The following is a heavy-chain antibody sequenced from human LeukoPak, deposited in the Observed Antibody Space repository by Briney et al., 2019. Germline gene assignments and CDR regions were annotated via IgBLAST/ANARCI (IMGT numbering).Heavy chain of an antibody. J-gene: IGHJ4*02. CDR3: ARSTVVTPFDY. Sequence: SETLSLTCTASGGSISSSSYYWGWIRQPPGKGLEWIGSIYYSGSTYYNPSLKSRVTISVDTSKNQFSLKLSSVTAADTAVYYCARSTVVTPFDYWGQGTLVTVSS. CDR2: IYYSGST. V-gene: IGHV4-39*01. D-gene: IGHD4-23*01. CDR1: GGSISSSSYY.